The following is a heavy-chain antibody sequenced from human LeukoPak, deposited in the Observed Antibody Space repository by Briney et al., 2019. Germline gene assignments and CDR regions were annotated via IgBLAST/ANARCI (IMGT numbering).Heavy chain of an antibody. J-gene: IGHJ5*02. V-gene: IGHV3-30*18. CDR3: AKDQVAPWIQLWETGFDP. Sequence: GGSLRLSCAASGFTFSSYGMHWVRQAPGKGLEWVAVISYDGSNKYYADSVKGRFTISRDNSKNTLYLQMNSPRAEDTAVYYCAKDQVAPWIQLWETGFDPWGQGTLVTVSS. CDR2: ISYDGSNK. CDR1: GFTFSSYG. D-gene: IGHD5-18*01.